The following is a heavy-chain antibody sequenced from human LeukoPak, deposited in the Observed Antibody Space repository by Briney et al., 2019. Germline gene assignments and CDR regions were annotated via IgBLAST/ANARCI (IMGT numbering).Heavy chain of an antibody. CDR3: ARAGNSSSRRYFDY. CDR1: GFTFSSYW. J-gene: IGHJ4*02. Sequence: GGSLRLSCAASGFTFSSYWMHWVRQAAGKGLVWVSRINSDGRSTNYADSVKRRFTISRDNAKNTPSLQMNSLRAEDTAVYYCARAGNSSSRRYFDYWGQGTLVTVSS. V-gene: IGHV3-74*01. D-gene: IGHD6-6*01. CDR2: INSDGRST.